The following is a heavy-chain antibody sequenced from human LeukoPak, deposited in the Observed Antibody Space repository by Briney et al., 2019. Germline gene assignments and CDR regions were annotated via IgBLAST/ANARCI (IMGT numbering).Heavy chain of an antibody. CDR1: GITFNDSY. J-gene: IGHJ4*02. D-gene: IGHD3-16*02. CDR2: MYTGGSTI. CDR3: ATSCCHPKGFDF. V-gene: IGHV3-11*04. Sequence: GGSLRLSCASSGITFNDSYMSWIRQAPGKGLEWISFMYTGGSTIYYADSVKGRFTISRDNAKSSPHLQVNSLSAEDTAVYYCATSCCHPKGFDFWGQGTLVTVSS.